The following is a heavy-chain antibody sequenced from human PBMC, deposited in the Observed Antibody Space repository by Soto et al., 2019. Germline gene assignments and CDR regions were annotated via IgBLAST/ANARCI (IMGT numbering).Heavy chain of an antibody. CDR3: ARDYGVAGTGDYYYYYMDV. CDR1: GYTFTSYG. J-gene: IGHJ6*03. Sequence: ASVKVSCTASGYTFTSYGISWVRQAPGQGLEWMGWISAYNGNTNYAQKLQGRVTMTTDTSTSTAYMELRSLRSDDTAVYYCARDYGVAGTGDYYYYYMDVWGQGTTVTVSS. CDR2: ISAYNGNT. V-gene: IGHV1-18*01. D-gene: IGHD6-19*01.